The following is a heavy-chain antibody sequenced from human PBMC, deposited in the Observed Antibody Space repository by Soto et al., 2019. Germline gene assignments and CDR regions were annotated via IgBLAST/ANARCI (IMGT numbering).Heavy chain of an antibody. D-gene: IGHD2-15*01. V-gene: IGHV3-15*07. J-gene: IGHJ6*02. Sequence: EVQLVESAGGLVKPGGSLRLSCVASGFSFNEAWMNWVRQAPGQGLEWGSRIKTSAGGGATNYAATVQGRFTISSDDSNNSLYLHMPSLRTEDTAIYYCTTGSVEGIWGQGTTVIVSS. CDR1: GFSFNEAW. CDR2: IKTSAGGGAT. CDR3: TTGSVEGI.